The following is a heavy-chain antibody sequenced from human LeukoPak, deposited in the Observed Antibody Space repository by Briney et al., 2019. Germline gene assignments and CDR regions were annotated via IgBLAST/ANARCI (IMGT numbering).Heavy chain of an antibody. CDR2: INSDGSST. CDR3: ARDYYDSSGYYTPFDY. CDR1: GFTFSSYW. J-gene: IGHJ4*02. V-gene: IGHV3-74*01. Sequence: GGSLRLSCAASGFTFSSYWMHWVRQAPGKGLVWVSRINSDGSSTSYADSVKGRFTISRDNSKNTLYLQMNSLRAEDTAVYYCARDYYDSSGYYTPFDYWGQGTLVTVSS. D-gene: IGHD3-22*01.